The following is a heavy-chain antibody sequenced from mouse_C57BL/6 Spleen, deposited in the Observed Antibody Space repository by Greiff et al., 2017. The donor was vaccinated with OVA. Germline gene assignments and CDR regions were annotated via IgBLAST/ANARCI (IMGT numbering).Heavy chain of an antibody. J-gene: IGHJ2*01. CDR1: GFTFSDYY. Sequence: EVMLVESEGGLVQPGSSMKLSCTASGFTFSDYYMAWVRQVPEKGLEWVANINYDGSSTYYLDSLKSRFIISRDNAKNILYLQMSSLKSEDTATYYCARDGGYYFDYWGQGTTLTVSS. V-gene: IGHV5-16*01. CDR3: ARDGGYYFDY. CDR2: INYDGSST.